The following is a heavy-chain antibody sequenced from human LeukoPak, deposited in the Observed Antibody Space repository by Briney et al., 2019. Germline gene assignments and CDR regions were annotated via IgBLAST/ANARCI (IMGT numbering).Heavy chain of an antibody. V-gene: IGHV4-59*08. Sequence: SETLSLTCEVSGASISSYFWTWIRQPPGKALQWIGYVYHSGSTNYNPSLRGRVTISVDTSKNQFSLKLSSVTAADTAVYYCARQFRSYYGNKIFDYWGQGTLVTVSS. CDR2: VYHSGST. CDR1: GASISSYF. D-gene: IGHD3-10*01. J-gene: IGHJ4*02. CDR3: ARQFRSYYGNKIFDY.